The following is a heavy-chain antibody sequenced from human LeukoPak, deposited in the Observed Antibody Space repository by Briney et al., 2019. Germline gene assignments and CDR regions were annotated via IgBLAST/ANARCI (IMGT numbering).Heavy chain of an antibody. D-gene: IGHD6-13*01. CDR2: IYYSGST. CDR1: GGSISSYY. V-gene: IGHV4-59*01. J-gene: IGHJ4*02. Sequence: PSETLSLTCTVSGGSISSYYWSWIRQPPGKGLEWIGYIYYSGSTNYDPSLKSRVTISVDMSKNQFSLKLSSVTAADTAVYYCAREAPPIAAAGFDYWGQGTLVTVSS. CDR3: AREAPPIAAAGFDY.